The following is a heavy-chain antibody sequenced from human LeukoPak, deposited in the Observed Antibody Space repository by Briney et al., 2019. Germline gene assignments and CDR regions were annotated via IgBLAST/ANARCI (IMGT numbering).Heavy chain of an antibody. D-gene: IGHD4-23*01. V-gene: IGHV4-38-2*02. Sequence: SETLSLTCTVSGYSISSGYYWGWVGQPPGKELQWIGSIYHSGSTFYYNPSLNSRVTISVDTSKNQFSLKLTSVTAADTAVYYCARVYGGNSRYFQHWGQGTLVTVSS. J-gene: IGHJ1*01. CDR1: GYSISSGYY. CDR3: ARVYGGNSRYFQH. CDR2: IYHSGSTF.